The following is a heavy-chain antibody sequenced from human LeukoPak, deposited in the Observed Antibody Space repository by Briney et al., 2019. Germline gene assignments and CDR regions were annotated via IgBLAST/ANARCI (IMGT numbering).Heavy chain of an antibody. D-gene: IGHD3-3*02. CDR1: GGSISDSHW. J-gene: IGHJ3*02. V-gene: IGHV4-4*02. CDR3: ARHFQGAFDI. CDR2: IYYSGST. Sequence: SGTLSLTCAASGGSISDSHWWIWVRQSPGKGLEWIGYIYYSGSTNYNPSLKSRVTISVDTSKNQFSLKLSSVTAADTAVYYCARHFQGAFDIWGQGTMVTVSS.